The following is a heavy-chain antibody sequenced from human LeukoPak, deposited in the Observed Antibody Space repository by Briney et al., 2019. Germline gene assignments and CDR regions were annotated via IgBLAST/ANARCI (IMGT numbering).Heavy chain of an antibody. CDR2: ISAYNGNT. CDR3: ARDTAMVRSFDY. V-gene: IGHV1-18*01. CDR1: GYTFTSYG. Sequence: GASVTVSRTASGYTFTSYGISWVRQAPGQGLEWMGWISAYNGNTNYAQKLQGRVTMTTDTSTSTAYMELRSLRSDDTAVYYCARDTAMVRSFDYWGQGTLVTVSS. D-gene: IGHD5-18*01. J-gene: IGHJ4*02.